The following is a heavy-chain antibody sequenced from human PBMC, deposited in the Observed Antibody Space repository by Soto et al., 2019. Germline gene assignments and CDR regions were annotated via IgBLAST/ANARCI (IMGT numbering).Heavy chain of an antibody. CDR3: ARGRQWLPSILDYFDY. Sequence: QVQLVESGGGVVQPGRSLRLSCAASGFTFSSYGMHWVRQAPGKGLEWVAVIWYDGSNKYYADSVKGRFTISRDNSKNKLYLQMNSLRAEDPAVYYCARGRQWLPSILDYFDYWGQGTLVTVSS. CDR1: GFTFSSYG. D-gene: IGHD6-19*01. CDR2: IWYDGSNK. J-gene: IGHJ4*02. V-gene: IGHV3-33*01.